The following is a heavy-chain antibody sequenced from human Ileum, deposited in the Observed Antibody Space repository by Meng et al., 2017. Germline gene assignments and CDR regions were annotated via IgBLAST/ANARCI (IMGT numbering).Heavy chain of an antibody. CDR3: ASAADGQIPEVFTTWFDP. CDR1: GFTFTNYL. Sequence: GGSLRLSCAASGFTFTNYLMHWVRQAPGKGPEWVALISEDGTGKYYADSLKGRFTISRDNSKNTLFLEMNSLTDEDTAVYSCASAADGQIPEVFTTWFDPWGQGTVVTVSS. V-gene: IGHV3-30*01. CDR2: ISEDGTGK. J-gene: IGHJ5*02. D-gene: IGHD5-24*01.